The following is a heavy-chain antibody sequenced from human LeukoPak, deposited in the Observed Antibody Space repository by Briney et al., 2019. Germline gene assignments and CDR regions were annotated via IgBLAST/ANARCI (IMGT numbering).Heavy chain of an antibody. D-gene: IGHD4/OR15-4a*01. CDR1: RFTFFNYA. CDR3: ARRAGAYSHPYDY. J-gene: IGHJ4*02. CDR2: IFSST. Sequence: GGSLRLSCTASRFTFFNYAMSWVRQAPGKGLEWVSFIFSSTHYSDSVKGRFTISRDNSKNTLYLQMNSLRAEDTAVYYCARRAGAYSHPYDYWGQGTLVTVSS. V-gene: IGHV3-23*03.